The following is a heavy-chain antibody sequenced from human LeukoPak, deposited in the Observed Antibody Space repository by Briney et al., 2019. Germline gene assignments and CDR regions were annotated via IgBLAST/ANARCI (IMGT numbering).Heavy chain of an antibody. D-gene: IGHD3-10*01. Sequence: GGSLRLSCAASGFTFSSYAMHWVRQAPGKGLEYVSVISSNGGSTYYANSVKGRFTISRDNSKNTLYLQMGSLRAEDMAVYYCARDSGDDAFDIWGQGTMVTVSS. CDR1: GFTFSSYA. CDR3: ARDSGDDAFDI. CDR2: ISSNGGST. V-gene: IGHV3-64*01. J-gene: IGHJ3*02.